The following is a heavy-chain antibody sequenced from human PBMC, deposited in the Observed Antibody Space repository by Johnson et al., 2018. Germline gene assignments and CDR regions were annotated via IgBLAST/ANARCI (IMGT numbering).Heavy chain of an antibody. CDR2: ISYDGSNK. CDR1: GFTFSSYA. CDR3: ARSSWDWNYVRAFDI. D-gene: IGHD1-7*01. V-gene: IGHV3-30-3*01. J-gene: IGHJ3*02. Sequence: QVQLQQSGGGVVQXGRSXRLXCAASGFTFSSYAMHWVRQAPGQGLEWVAVISYDGSNKYYADSVKGRFTISRDNSKNTLDLQMNSLRAEDTAVYYCARSSWDWNYVRAFDIWGQGTMVTVSS.